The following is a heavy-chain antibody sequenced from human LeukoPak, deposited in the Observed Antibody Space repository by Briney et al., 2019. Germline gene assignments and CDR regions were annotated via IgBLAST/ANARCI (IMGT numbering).Heavy chain of an antibody. J-gene: IGHJ4*02. Sequence: PGGSLRLSCAGSGFTFSSYGFHWVRQAPGKGLEWVAFIRYDGSSQYYAESVKGRFTISRDNSRNTLSLQMNGLRTEDTAVYYCAMCGWGYHADYWGQGTLVTVSS. CDR3: AMCGWGYHADY. CDR2: IRYDGSSQ. CDR1: GFTFSSYG. D-gene: IGHD5-12*01. V-gene: IGHV3-30*02.